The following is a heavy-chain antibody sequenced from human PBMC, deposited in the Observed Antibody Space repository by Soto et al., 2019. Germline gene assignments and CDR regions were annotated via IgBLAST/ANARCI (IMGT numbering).Heavy chain of an antibody. Sequence: QVQLVQSGAEVKKPGASVKVSCKASGYTFTSYDINWVRQATGQGLEWMGWMNPNSGNTADAQKLLGRVTMTRNTSISTAYMELSSLRSEDTAVYYWARERTRGFDPWGQGTLVTVSS. CDR1: GYTFTSYD. CDR2: MNPNSGNT. J-gene: IGHJ5*02. CDR3: ARERTRGFDP. V-gene: IGHV1-8*01.